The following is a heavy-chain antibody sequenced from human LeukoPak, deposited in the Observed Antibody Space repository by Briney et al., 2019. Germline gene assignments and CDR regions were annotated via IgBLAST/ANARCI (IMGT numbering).Heavy chain of an antibody. V-gene: IGHV3-21*01. CDR1: GFTFSSYS. J-gene: IGHJ3*02. D-gene: IGHD2-2*02. CDR2: ISSSSSYI. CDR3: ASAYSLLYDAFDI. Sequence: GGSLRLSCAASGFTFSSYSMNWVRQAPGKGLEWVSSISSSSSYIYYADSVKGRFTISRDNAKNSLYLKMNSLRAEDTAVYYCASAYSLLYDAFDIWGQGTMVTVSS.